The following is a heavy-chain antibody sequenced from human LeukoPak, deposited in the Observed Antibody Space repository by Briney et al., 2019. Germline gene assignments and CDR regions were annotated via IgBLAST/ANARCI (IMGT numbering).Heavy chain of an antibody. Sequence: PGGSLRLSCAASGFTFSDYYMSWVRQAPGKGLEWVANIKQGGSEKYYVDSVKGRFTISRDNAKNSLYLQMNSLRAEDTAVYYCARDFLIDCLDYWGQGTLVTVSS. D-gene: IGHD2-21*02. CDR1: GFTFSDYY. CDR3: ARDFLIDCLDY. V-gene: IGHV3-7*01. J-gene: IGHJ4*02. CDR2: IKQGGSEK.